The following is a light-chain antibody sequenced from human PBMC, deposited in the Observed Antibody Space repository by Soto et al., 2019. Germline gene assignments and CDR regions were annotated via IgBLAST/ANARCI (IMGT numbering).Light chain of an antibody. Sequence: DIQMTQSPPSLSASVGDRVTIACRASQSISSYLNWYQQKPGKAPKLLIYAASSLQSGVPSRFSGSGSGTDFTLTISRLQPEDFATYYCQQSYSTPPYTFGQGTKLEIK. J-gene: IGKJ2*01. V-gene: IGKV1-39*01. CDR3: QQSYSTPPYT. CDR2: AAS. CDR1: QSISSY.